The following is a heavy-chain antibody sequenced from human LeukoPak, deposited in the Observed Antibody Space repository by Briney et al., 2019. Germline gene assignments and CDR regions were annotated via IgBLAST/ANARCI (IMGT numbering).Heavy chain of an antibody. CDR1: GYSISSVYY. CDR3: ARGSQVAGTSSDAFDI. J-gene: IGHJ3*02. Sequence: PSDTLSLTCAVSGYSISSVYYWGWIRQPPGKGLSWIGSIYHSGSTYYNPSLKSRVTISVDTSKDQFSLKLSSVTAADTAVYYCARGSQVAGTSSDAFDIWGQGTMVTVSS. CDR2: IYHSGST. V-gene: IGHV4-38-2*01. D-gene: IGHD6-19*01.